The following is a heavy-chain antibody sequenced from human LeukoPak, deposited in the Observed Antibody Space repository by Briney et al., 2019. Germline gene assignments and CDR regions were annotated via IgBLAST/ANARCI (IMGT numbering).Heavy chain of an antibody. CDR2: IYPGDSDT. V-gene: IGHV5-51*01. CDR3: ARSHDYSNYVAF. CDR1: GYNFTIRW. D-gene: IGHD4-11*01. Sequence: GESLKISCKGSGYNFTIRWIGWVRQMPGKGLEWMGIIYPGDSDTRYNPSSQGQITISADKSISTAYVQWSSLKASDTAMYYCARSHDYSNYVAFWGQGTLVTVSS. J-gene: IGHJ4*02.